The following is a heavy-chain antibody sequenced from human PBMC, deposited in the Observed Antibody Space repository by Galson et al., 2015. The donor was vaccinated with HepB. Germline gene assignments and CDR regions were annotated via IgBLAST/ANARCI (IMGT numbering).Heavy chain of an antibody. CDR2: VSYDGGTT. J-gene: IGHJ4*02. CDR3: AKDQTPTPLHYFDY. Sequence: SLRLSCAASGFTFSSYAMHWLRQAPGKGLEWVAVVSYDGGTTYYGDSVMGRFTISRDNSKNTLYLQMNSLTPEDTAVYYCAKDQTPTPLHYFDYWGQGTLVTVSS. V-gene: IGHV3-30*18. CDR1: GFTFSSYA.